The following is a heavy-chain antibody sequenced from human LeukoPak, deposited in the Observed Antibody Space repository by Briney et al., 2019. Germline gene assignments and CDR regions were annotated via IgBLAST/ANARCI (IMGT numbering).Heavy chain of an antibody. CDR2: ISGSGGST. Sequence: QPGGSPRLSCAASGFTFSSYAMSWVRQAPGKGLEWVSAISGSGGSTYYADSVKGRFTISRDNSKNTLYLQMNSLRAEDTAVYYCAKDRTGGSYFDDAFDIWGQGTMVTVSS. D-gene: IGHD1-26*01. CDR1: GFTFSSYA. V-gene: IGHV3-23*01. CDR3: AKDRTGGSYFDDAFDI. J-gene: IGHJ3*02.